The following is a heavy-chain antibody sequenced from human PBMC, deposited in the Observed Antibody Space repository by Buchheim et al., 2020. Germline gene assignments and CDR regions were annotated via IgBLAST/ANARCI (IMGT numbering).Heavy chain of an antibody. CDR1: GFPFGGYE. V-gene: IGHV3-48*03. Sequence: EVFLVESGGHLVQPGGSLRLSCAASGFPFGGYEMNWVRQAPGKGLECIAYISASGGRTYYVDSVRGRFTISRDHDKNSLYLQMSSLRVEDTAVYYCATDPHYPSGSYWGRGTL. CDR2: ISASGGRT. J-gene: IGHJ1*01. D-gene: IGHD3-10*01. CDR3: ATDPHYPSGSY.